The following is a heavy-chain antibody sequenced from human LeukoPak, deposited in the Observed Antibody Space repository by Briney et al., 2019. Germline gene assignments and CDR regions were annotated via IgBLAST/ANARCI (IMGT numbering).Heavy chain of an antibody. V-gene: IGHV1-69*13. CDR1: GGTFIIYA. J-gene: IGHJ5*02. Sequence: SVTVSFKASGGTFIIYAISWVRQAPGQGREWMGGIIPIFGTANYAQKFQGRVTITADESTSTAYMELSSLRSEDTAVYYCARAEVRGVIITSWFDPWGQGTLVTVSS. CDR2: IIPIFGTA. CDR3: ARAEVRGVIITSWFDP. D-gene: IGHD3-10*01.